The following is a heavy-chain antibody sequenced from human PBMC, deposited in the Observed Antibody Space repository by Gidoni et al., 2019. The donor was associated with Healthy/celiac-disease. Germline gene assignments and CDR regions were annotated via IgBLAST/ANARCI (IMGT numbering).Heavy chain of an antibody. V-gene: IGHV3-23*01. CDR2: ISGSGGST. CDR1: GFTFSSYA. CDR3: AKDQLFVTSIFDY. J-gene: IGHJ4*02. Sequence: EVQLLESVGGLVQPGGSLRLSCAASGFTFSSYAMSWVRQAPGKGLEWVSAISGSGGSTYYADSVKGRFTISRDNSKNTLYLQMNSLRAEDTAVYYCAKDQLFVTSIFDYWGQGTLVTVSS. D-gene: IGHD3-3*01.